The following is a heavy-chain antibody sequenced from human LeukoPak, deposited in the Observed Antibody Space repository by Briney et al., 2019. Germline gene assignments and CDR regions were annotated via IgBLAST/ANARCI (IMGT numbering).Heavy chain of an antibody. CDR2: IYYSGST. Sequence: SETLSLTCTVSGDSFSSNYWSWIRQPPGKGLEWIGYIYYSGSTNYNPSLKSRVTISVDTSKNQFSLKLSSVTAADTAVYYCARRDSGWFYFDYWGQGTLVTVSS. V-gene: IGHV4-59*08. CDR3: ARRDSGWFYFDY. CDR1: GDSFSSNY. D-gene: IGHD6-19*01. J-gene: IGHJ4*02.